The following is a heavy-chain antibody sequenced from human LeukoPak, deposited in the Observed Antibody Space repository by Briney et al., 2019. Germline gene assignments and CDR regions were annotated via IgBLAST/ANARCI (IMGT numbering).Heavy chain of an antibody. J-gene: IGHJ3*02. CDR3: ARDQSASFAGGDAFDI. V-gene: IGHV1-69*13. CDR1: GGTFSSYA. Sequence: ASVKVSCKASGGTFSSYAISWVRQAPGQGLEWMGGIIPIFGTANYAQKFQGRVTITADESTSTAYMELGSLRSEDTAVYYCARDQSASFAGGDAFDIWGQGTMVTVSS. D-gene: IGHD1-26*01. CDR2: IIPIFGTA.